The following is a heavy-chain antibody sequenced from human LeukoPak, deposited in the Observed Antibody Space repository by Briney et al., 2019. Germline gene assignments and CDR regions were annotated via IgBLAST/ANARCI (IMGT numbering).Heavy chain of an antibody. J-gene: IGHJ4*02. Sequence: GGSLRLSCAASGFTFSSYGMHWVRQAPGKGLEWVAVIWYDGSNKYYADSVKGRFTISRDNSKNTLYPQMNSLRAEDTAVYYCARAKPGYGSGSYHSLFDYWGQGTLVTVSS. CDR3: ARAKPGYGSGSYHSLFDY. D-gene: IGHD3-10*01. V-gene: IGHV3-33*01. CDR2: IWYDGSNK. CDR1: GFTFSSYG.